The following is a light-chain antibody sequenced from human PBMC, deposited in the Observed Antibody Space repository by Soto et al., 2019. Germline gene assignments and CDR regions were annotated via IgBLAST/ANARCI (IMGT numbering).Light chain of an antibody. CDR2: AAS. V-gene: IGKV1-39*01. CDR3: QQSYSTPPDT. CDR1: QSISKY. J-gene: IGKJ2*01. Sequence: DIQMTQSPSSLSASVGDRVTITCRASQSISKYLNWYQQKPGQAPNRLIYAASTLESGVPSRFSGSGSGTDFTLTISSLQPEDFATDFCQQSYSTPPDTFGQGTNLDIK.